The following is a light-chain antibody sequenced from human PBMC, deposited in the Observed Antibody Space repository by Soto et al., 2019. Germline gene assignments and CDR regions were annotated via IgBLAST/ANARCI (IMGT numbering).Light chain of an antibody. J-gene: IGKJ4*01. CDR2: GAS. V-gene: IGKV3D-15*01. CDR3: QQYNNWPPLT. CDR1: QSVSSN. Sequence: EIVMTQSPATLSVSPGERATLSCRASQSVSSNLAWYQQKPGQAPRLLIYGASIRATGIPARFSGSGSGTEFTLTISRLQFEDFAVYYCQQYNNWPPLTFGGGTKVEIK.